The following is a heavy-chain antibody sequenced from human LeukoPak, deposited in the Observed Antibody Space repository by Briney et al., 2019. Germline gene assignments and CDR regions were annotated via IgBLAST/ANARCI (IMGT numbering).Heavy chain of an antibody. CDR2: IYYIGRT. D-gene: IGHD6-19*01. J-gene: IGHJ3*02. CDR1: GGSISNKY. Sequence: SETLSLTCTVSGGSISNKYWSWIRQPPGKGLEWIGYIYYIGRTNYNPSLKSRVTISVDTSKNQFSLKLSSVTAADTAVYYCARGRGQWLVLRGAFDIWGQGTMVTVSS. V-gene: IGHV4-59*12. CDR3: ARGRGQWLVLRGAFDI.